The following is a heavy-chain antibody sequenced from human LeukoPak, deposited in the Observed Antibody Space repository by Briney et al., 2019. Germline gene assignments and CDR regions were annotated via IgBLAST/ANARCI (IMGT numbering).Heavy chain of an antibody. V-gene: IGHV3-74*01. J-gene: IGHJ4*02. D-gene: IGHD4-17*01. CDR3: ARGVFGAYGYDY. CDR2: IYIDGSRT. CDR1: GFTFSSFG. Sequence: GRSLTLSCAASGFTFSSFGMHWVRQAPGKGLVWVSRIYIDGSRTNYADSVKGRFTISRDNAKNTLYLQMNSLRAEDTAVYYCARGVFGAYGYDYWGQGTLVTVSS.